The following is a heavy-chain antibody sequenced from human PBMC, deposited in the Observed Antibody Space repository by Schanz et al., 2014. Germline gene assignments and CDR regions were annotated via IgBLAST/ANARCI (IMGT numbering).Heavy chain of an antibody. CDR1: GFTFSSYA. J-gene: IGHJ3*02. CDR3: AKGRFGELSAFDI. CDR2: ISGSGGST. V-gene: IGHV3-23*01. D-gene: IGHD3-10*01. Sequence: EVQLLESGGGLVQPGGSLRLSCAASGFTFSSYAMSWVRQAPGKGLEWVSAISGSGGSTYYADSVKGRFTISRDNSKNTLYLQMNSLRAKDTAVDYCAKGRFGELSAFDIWGQGTMVTVSS.